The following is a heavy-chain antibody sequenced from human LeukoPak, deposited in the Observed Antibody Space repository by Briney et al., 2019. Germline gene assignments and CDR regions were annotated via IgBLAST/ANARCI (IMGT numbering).Heavy chain of an antibody. J-gene: IGHJ4*02. CDR1: GFTFDDYA. CDR3: AKDMGEAAAGTFDY. D-gene: IGHD6-13*01. Sequence: GRSLRLSCAASGFTFDDYAMHWVRQAPGKGLEWVSGISWNSGSIGYADSVKGRFTISRDNAKNSLYLQMNSLRAEDTALYYCAKDMGEAAAGTFDYWGQGTLVTVSS. V-gene: IGHV3-9*01. CDR2: ISWNSGSI.